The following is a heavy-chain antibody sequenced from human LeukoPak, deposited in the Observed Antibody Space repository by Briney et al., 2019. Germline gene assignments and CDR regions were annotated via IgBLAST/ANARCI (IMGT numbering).Heavy chain of an antibody. Sequence: GGSLRLSCAASGFTVSSNYMSWVRQAPGKGLEWVSVIYSGGNTSYADSVEGRFTISRDNSKNTLYLQMNSLRAEDTAVYYCARETPLGRDFDYWGQGTLVTVSS. CDR1: GFTVSSNY. CDR3: ARETPLGRDFDY. J-gene: IGHJ4*02. V-gene: IGHV3-53*01. D-gene: IGHD1-1*01. CDR2: IYSGGNT.